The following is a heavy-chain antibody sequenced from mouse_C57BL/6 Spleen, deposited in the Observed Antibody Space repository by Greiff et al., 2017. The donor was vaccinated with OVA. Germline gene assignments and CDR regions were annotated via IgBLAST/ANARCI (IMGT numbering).Heavy chain of an antibody. CDR3: ARRNYYGSRGAMDY. J-gene: IGHJ4*01. D-gene: IGHD1-1*01. Sequence: EVQGVESGPELVKPGASVKIPCKASGYTFTDYNMDWVKQSHGKSLEWIGDINPNNGGTIYNQKFKGKATLTVGKSSSTAYMELRSLTSEDTAVYYCARRNYYGSRGAMDYWGQGTSVTVSS. CDR1: GYTFTDYN. CDR2: INPNNGGT. V-gene: IGHV1-18*01.